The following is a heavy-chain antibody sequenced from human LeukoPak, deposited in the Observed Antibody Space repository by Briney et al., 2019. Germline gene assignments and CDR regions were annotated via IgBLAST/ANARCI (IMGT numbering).Heavy chain of an antibody. CDR3: ARRYDFWSGSRTS. Sequence: PSETLSLTCAVSGGSISSSNWWSWVRQPPGKGLGWIGEIYHSGSTNYNPSLKSRVTISVDKSKNQFSLKLSSVTAADTAVYYCARRYDFWSGSRTSWGQGTLVTVSS. CDR2: IYHSGST. CDR1: GGSISSSNW. D-gene: IGHD3-3*01. V-gene: IGHV4-4*02. J-gene: IGHJ4*02.